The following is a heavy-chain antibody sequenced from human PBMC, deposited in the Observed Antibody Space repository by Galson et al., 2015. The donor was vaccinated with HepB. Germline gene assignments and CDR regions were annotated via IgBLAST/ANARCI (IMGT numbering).Heavy chain of an antibody. CDR3: AKDPAGSGYYYYMDV. CDR2: ISGSGGST. V-gene: IGHV3-23*01. CDR1: GFTFSSYA. J-gene: IGHJ6*03. Sequence: SLRLSCAASGFTFSSYAMSWVRQAPGKGPEWVSAISGSGGSTYYADSVKGRFTISRDNSKNTLYLQMNSLRAEDTAVYYCAKDPAGSGYYYYMDVWGKGTTVTVSS. D-gene: IGHD3-10*01.